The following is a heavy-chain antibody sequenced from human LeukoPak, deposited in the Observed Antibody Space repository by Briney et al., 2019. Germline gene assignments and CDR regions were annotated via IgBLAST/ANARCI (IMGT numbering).Heavy chain of an antibody. CDR3: AREITMRVVGNAFDI. Sequence: ASVKVSCKASGYTFTGYDMHWVRQAPGQGLEWMGWINPNSGVTNYAQKFQGRVTITRDTSTSTAYMELSRLRSDDTAVYYCAREITMRVVGNAFDIWGQGTMVTVSS. CDR1: GYTFTGYD. CDR2: INPNSGVT. D-gene: IGHD3-22*01. J-gene: IGHJ3*02. V-gene: IGHV1-2*02.